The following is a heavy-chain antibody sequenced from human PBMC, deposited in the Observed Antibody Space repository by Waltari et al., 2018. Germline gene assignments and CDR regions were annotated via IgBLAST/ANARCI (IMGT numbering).Heavy chain of an antibody. J-gene: IGHJ4*02. V-gene: IGHV4-34*01. CDR1: GGSFSGYY. Sequence: QVQLQQWGAGLLKPSETLSLTCAVSGGSFSGYYWRWIRQPPGKGLEWIGEINHSGSTNYNPSLKSRVTISVDTSKNQFSLKLSSVTAADTAVYYCARLDTGYGQRASGYWGQGTLVTVSS. CDR2: INHSGST. CDR3: ARLDTGYGQRASGY. D-gene: IGHD5-18*01.